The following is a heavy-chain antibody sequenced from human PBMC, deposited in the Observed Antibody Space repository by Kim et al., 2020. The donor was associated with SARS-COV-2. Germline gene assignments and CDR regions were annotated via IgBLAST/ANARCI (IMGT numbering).Heavy chain of an antibody. D-gene: IGHD6-13*01. Sequence: NPSLETRVTISVATSKNQFPLKLSSVTAADTAVYYCARDQGWQQLGLGGPWGQGTLVTVSS. V-gene: IGHV4-59*01. J-gene: IGHJ5*02. CDR3: ARDQGWQQLGLGGP.